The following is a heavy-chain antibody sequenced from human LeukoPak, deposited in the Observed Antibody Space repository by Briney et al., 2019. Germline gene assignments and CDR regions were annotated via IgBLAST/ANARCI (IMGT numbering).Heavy chain of an antibody. CDR3: ARGWSVVVVAATNDAFDI. D-gene: IGHD2-15*01. V-gene: IGHV4-39*07. CDR2: IYYSGST. Sequence: SETLSLTCTVSGGSISSSSYYWGWIRQPPGKGLEWIGSIYYSGSTYYNPSLKSRVTISVDTSKNQFSLKLSSVTAADTAVYYCARGWSVVVVAATNDAFDIWGQGTMVTVSS. J-gene: IGHJ3*02. CDR1: GGSISSSSYY.